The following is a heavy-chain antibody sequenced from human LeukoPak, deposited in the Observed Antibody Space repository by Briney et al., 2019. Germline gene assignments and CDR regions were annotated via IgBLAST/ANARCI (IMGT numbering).Heavy chain of an antibody. CDR3: ARLSDYVWGSYRLYYFDY. CDR2: IYYSGST. D-gene: IGHD3-16*02. V-gene: IGHV4-59*08. CDR1: GGSISSYY. J-gene: IGHJ4*02. Sequence: SETLSLTCTVSGGSISSYYWSWIRQPPGKGLEWIGYIYYSGSTNYNPSLKSRVTISVDTSKNQFSLKLSSVTAADTAVYYCARLSDYVWGSYRLYYFDYWGQGTLVTVSS.